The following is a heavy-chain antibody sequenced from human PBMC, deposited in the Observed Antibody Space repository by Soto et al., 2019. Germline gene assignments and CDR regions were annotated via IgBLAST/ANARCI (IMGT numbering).Heavy chain of an antibody. CDR3: ASSADCSSTSCYGYGKDV. J-gene: IGHJ6*02. V-gene: IGHV4-39*01. Sequence: SETLSLTCTVSGGSISSSSYYWGWIRQPPGKGLEWIGSIYYSGSTYYNPCLKSRVTISVDTSKNQFSLKLSSVTAADTAVYYCASSADCSSTSCYGYGKDVWGQGTTVTVSS. CDR1: GGSISSSSYY. CDR2: IYYSGST. D-gene: IGHD2-2*01.